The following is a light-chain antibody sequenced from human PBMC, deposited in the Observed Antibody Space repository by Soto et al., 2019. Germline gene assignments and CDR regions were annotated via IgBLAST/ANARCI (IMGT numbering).Light chain of an antibody. CDR1: QSVSSSY. V-gene: IGKV3-20*01. Sequence: EIVLTQSPGTLSLSPGERATLSCRASQSVSSSYLAWYQQKPGQAPRLLFYGARYRAAGIPDRFSGSGSGKDFTLTISRLEPEDCAVYYCQQHGSSPPITFGQGTRLEIK. J-gene: IGKJ5*01. CDR2: GAR. CDR3: QQHGSSPPIT.